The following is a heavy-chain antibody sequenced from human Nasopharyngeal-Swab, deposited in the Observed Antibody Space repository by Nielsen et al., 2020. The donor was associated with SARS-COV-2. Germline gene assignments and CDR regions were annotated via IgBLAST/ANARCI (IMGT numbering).Heavy chain of an antibody. Sequence: SVKVSCKASGGTFSSYAISWVRQAPGQGLEWMGRIIPILGIANYAQKFQGRVTITADKSTSTVYMELSSLRSEDTAVYYCARASGVGSFDIWGQGTMVTVSS. V-gene: IGHV1-69*04. J-gene: IGHJ3*02. CDR3: ARASGVGSFDI. CDR2: IIPILGIA. CDR1: GGTFSSYA. D-gene: IGHD1-26*01.